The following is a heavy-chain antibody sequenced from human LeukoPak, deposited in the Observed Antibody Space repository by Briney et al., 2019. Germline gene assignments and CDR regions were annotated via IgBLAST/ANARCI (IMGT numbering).Heavy chain of an antibody. V-gene: IGHV1-24*01. CDR1: GYTLTELS. CDR3: ATANDYGYYFDY. D-gene: IGHD4-17*01. Sequence: ASVKVSCKVSGYTLTELSMHWVRQAPGKGLEWMGGFDPEDGETIYAQKFQGRVTMTEDTSTDTAYMELSSLRSEDTAVYYCATANDYGYYFDYWGQGTLVTASS. CDR2: FDPEDGET. J-gene: IGHJ4*02.